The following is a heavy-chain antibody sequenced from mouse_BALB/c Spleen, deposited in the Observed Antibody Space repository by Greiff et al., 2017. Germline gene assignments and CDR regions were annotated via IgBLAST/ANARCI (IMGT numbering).Heavy chain of an antibody. Sequence: VQLQQSGAELVRPGTSVKISCKASGYTFTNYWLGWVKQRPGHGLEWIGDIYPGGGYTNYNEKFKGKATLTADTSSSTAYMQLSSLTSEDSAVYFCAILYGNYVGAMDYWGQGTSVTVSS. CDR2: IYPGGGYT. CDR3: AILYGNYVGAMDY. V-gene: IGHV1-63*02. J-gene: IGHJ4*01. CDR1: GYTFTNYW. D-gene: IGHD2-1*01.